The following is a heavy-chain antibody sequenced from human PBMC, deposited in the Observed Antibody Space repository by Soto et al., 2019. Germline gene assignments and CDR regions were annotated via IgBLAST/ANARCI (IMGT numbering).Heavy chain of an antibody. V-gene: IGHV4-59*08. Sequence: QVQLQESGPGLVKPSETLSLICTVSGGSISSYYWNWIRQPPGKGLEWIGSMYYSGSTKYNPSLQSRVTISGDTSKNQVSLKLTSVTAADTAVYFCARRGGSGWYFDLWGRGTLVTVSS. CDR3: ARRGGSGWYFDL. CDR1: GGSISSYY. J-gene: IGHJ2*01. D-gene: IGHD6-19*01. CDR2: MYYSGST.